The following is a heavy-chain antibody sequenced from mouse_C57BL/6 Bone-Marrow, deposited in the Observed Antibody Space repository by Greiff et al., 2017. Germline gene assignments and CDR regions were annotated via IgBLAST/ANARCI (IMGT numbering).Heavy chain of an antibody. D-gene: IGHD1-1*01. CDR2: IHPNSGST. CDR3: ARRDGSSCEGGD. J-gene: IGHJ2*01. CDR1: GYTFTSYW. V-gene: IGHV1-64*01. Sequence: VQLQQSGAELVKPGASVKLSCKASGYTFTSYWMHWVKQRPGQGLEWIGMIHPNSGSTNYNEKFKSKATLTVDKSSSTAYMQLSSLTSEDSAVYYCARRDGSSCEGGDWGQGTTLTVSS.